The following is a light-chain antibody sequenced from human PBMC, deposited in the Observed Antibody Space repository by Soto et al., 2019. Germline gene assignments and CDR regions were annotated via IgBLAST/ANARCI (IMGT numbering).Light chain of an antibody. CDR3: CSYAGSYIP. J-gene: IGLJ3*02. Sequence: QSALTQPRSVSGSPGQSVTISCTGTNSDIGGYNYVSWYQQHAGKAPKLMIYDVTRRPSGVPDRFSGSKSGNTASLTISGLQAEDDADYYCCSYAGSYIPFGGGTKLTVL. CDR1: NSDIGGYNY. V-gene: IGLV2-11*01. CDR2: DVT.